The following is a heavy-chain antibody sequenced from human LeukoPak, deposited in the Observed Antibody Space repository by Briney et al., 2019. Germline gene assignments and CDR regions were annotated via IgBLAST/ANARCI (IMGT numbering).Heavy chain of an antibody. CDR3: ARDSIPAKNPHYFDY. V-gene: IGHV3-21*01. CDR2: ISSSSSYI. Sequence: GGSLRLSCAASGFTFSSYSMNWVRQAPGKGLEWVSSISSSSSYIYYADSVKGRFTISRDNAKNSLYLQMNSLRAEDTAVYYCARDSIPAKNPHYFDYWGQGTLVTVSS. CDR1: GFTFSSYS. J-gene: IGHJ4*02. D-gene: IGHD2-2*01.